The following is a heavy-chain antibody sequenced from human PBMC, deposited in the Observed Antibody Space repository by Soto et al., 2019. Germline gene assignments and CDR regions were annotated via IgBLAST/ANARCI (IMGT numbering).Heavy chain of an antibody. V-gene: IGHV3-21*01. J-gene: IGHJ4*02. Sequence: PGGSLRLSCAASGFTFSSYTMNWVRQAPGRGLEWVSSISSSSSYIYYADSVKGRFTISRDNAQNSLYLQMNSLRADDTAVYYCASLSNYREGYWGQGTLVTVSS. CDR3: ASLSNYREGY. CDR1: GFTFSSYT. CDR2: ISSSSSYI. D-gene: IGHD1-26*01.